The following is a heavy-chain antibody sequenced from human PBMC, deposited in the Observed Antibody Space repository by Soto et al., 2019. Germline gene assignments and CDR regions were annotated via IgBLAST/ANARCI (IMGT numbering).Heavy chain of an antibody. D-gene: IGHD3-22*01. CDR1: GGSISSYY. Sequence: PSKTQSLTCTVSGGSISSYYWSCIRQPPGKGMEWIGYIYYSGSTNYNPSLKSRVTISVDTSKNQFSLKLSSVTAADTAVYYCARSGYYDSSGYWFWGQGTLVTVSS. V-gene: IGHV4-59*01. CDR3: ARSGYYDSSGYWF. J-gene: IGHJ4*02. CDR2: IYYSGST.